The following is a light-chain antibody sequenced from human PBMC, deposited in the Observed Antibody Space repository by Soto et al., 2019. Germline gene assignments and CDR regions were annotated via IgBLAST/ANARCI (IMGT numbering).Light chain of an antibody. J-gene: IGLJ1*01. Sequence: QSVLTQPASVSGPPGQSITISCTGTSSDVGAYNYVSWYQQYPGKAPKLIIYDVSNRPSGVSCRFSGSKSGNTASLTISELQAEDEADYYCNSYAGTSYVFGTGTKLTVL. CDR3: NSYAGTSYV. CDR2: DVS. V-gene: IGLV2-14*03. CDR1: SSDVGAYNY.